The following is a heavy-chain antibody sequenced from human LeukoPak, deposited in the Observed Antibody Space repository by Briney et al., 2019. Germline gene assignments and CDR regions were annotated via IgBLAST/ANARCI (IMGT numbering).Heavy chain of an antibody. V-gene: IGHV3-23*01. J-gene: IGHJ4*02. Sequence: GGSLRLSCTTSGFAFSNYAMNWVRQAPGKGPEWVSGISGFNTYYADSVKGRFTIFRDNTKNVLYLQMDRLRAEDTAVYSCAKDVCTSPRCLLYFDSWGQGTLVTVSS. CDR1: GFAFSNYA. CDR2: ISGFNT. CDR3: AKDVCTSPRCLLYFDS. D-gene: IGHD2-8*01.